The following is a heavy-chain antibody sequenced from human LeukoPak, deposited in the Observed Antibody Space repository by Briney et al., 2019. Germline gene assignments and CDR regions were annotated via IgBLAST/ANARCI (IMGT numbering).Heavy chain of an antibody. V-gene: IGHV3-23*01. CDR3: AKGYNNNWRDFDY. Sequence: GGSLRLSCAASGFTISPYATTWIRQAPGKGLEWVSIISGNSVDSHYADSVRGRFTISRDNSENMLYLQMTSLRVEDTAIYYCAKGYNNNWRDFDYWGQGTLVTVSS. CDR2: ISGNSVDS. J-gene: IGHJ4*02. D-gene: IGHD5-12*01. CDR1: GFTISPYA.